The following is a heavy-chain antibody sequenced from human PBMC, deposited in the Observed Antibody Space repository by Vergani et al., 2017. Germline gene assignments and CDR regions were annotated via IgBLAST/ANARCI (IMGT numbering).Heavy chain of an antibody. CDR2: FDAEHGEV. D-gene: IGHD3-22*01. V-gene: IGHV1-24*01. J-gene: IGHJ4*02. Sequence: QVQLVQSGSEVRKPGASVKVPCQVSGYILTELTILWVLQPPGKGLEWMGGFDAEHGEVTFAHHIQVRVTMTGDRSTDTAYMELSSLRPEDTALYYCVIVNDYYDSSGYYLDYWGQGTLVTVSS. CDR1: GYILTELT. CDR3: VIVNDYYDSSGYYLDY.